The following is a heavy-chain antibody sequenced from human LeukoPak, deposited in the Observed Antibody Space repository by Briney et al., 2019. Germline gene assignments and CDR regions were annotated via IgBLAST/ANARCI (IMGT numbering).Heavy chain of an antibody. J-gene: IGHJ4*02. Sequence: GGSLRLSCAASGFTFSSYSMNWVRQAPGKGLEWVSSISSSSYIYYADSVKGRFTISRDNAKNSLYLQMNSLRAEDTAVYYCARDAPWGIVGASRFDYWGQGTLVTVSS. D-gene: IGHD1-26*01. CDR2: ISSSSYI. CDR1: GFTFSSYS. V-gene: IGHV3-21*01. CDR3: ARDAPWGIVGASRFDY.